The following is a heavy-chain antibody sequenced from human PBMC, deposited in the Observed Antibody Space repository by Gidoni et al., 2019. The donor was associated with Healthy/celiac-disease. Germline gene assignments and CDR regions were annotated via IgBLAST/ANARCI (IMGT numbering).Heavy chain of an antibody. D-gene: IGHD2-2*02. V-gene: IGHV1-2*02. CDR3: ATEEGCSSTSCYTHYYYGMDV. CDR2: INPNSGGT. CDR1: GYTFTGYY. Sequence: QVQLVQSGAEVKKPGASVKVSCKASGYTFTGYYMHWVRQAPGQGLEWMGWINPNSGGTNYAQKFQGRVTMTRDTSISTAYMELSRLRSDDTAVYYCATEEGCSSTSCYTHYYYGMDVWGQGTTVTVSS. J-gene: IGHJ6*02.